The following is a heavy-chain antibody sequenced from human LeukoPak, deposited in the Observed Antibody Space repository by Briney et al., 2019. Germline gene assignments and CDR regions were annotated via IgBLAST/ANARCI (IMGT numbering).Heavy chain of an antibody. CDR1: GFTFSSYG. V-gene: IGHV3-30*18. Sequence: PGGSLRLSCAASGFTFSSYGMHWVRQAPGKGLEWVAVISYDGSNKYYADSVKGRFTISRDNSKNTLYLQMNSLRAEDTAVYYCAKAGAVAGLFDHWGQGTLVTVSS. D-gene: IGHD6-19*01. J-gene: IGHJ4*02. CDR2: ISYDGSNK. CDR3: AKAGAVAGLFDH.